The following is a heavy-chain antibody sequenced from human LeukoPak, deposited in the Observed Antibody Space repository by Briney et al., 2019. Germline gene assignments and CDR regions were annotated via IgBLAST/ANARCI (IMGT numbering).Heavy chain of an antibody. V-gene: IGHV1-18*01. CDR3: ARSAWDTAMFYFDY. Sequence: ASVKVSCKASGYTFTSYGISWVRQAPGQGLEWMGWISAYNGNTNYAQKLQGRVTMTTDTSTSTAYMEPRSLRSDDTAVYYCARSAWDTAMFYFDYWGQGTLVTVSS. CDR1: GYTFTSYG. CDR2: ISAYNGNT. J-gene: IGHJ4*02. D-gene: IGHD5-18*01.